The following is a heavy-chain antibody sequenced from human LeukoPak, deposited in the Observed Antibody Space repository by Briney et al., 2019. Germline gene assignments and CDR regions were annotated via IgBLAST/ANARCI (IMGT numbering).Heavy chain of an antibody. D-gene: IGHD3-22*01. V-gene: IGHV1-2*02. CDR2: INPNSGGT. CDR1: GYTFTGYY. Sequence: ASMKVSCKASGYTFTGYYVHWVRQAPGQGLEWMGWINPNSGGTNYAHKFQGRVTMTSDTSITTAFMELSRLRSDDTAVYYCARGRGLDYYDSSGYYWFDPWGQGTLVTVSS. CDR3: ARGRGLDYYDSSGYYWFDP. J-gene: IGHJ5*02.